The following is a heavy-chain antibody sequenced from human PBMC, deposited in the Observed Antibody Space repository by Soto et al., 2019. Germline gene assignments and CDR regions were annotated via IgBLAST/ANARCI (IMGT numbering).Heavy chain of an antibody. CDR2: IYPDDSDT. Sequence: GESLKISCNGSGYSFTSYWLGWGRQMPGKGLEWMVIIYPDDSDTRYSPSFQGQVTISAHKSISTAYLQWSSLKDSDTAMYYCARRFSEDYGDYYYYGMDVWGQVTTVTVSS. D-gene: IGHD4-17*01. V-gene: IGHV5-51*01. CDR1: GYSFTSYW. CDR3: ARRFSEDYGDYYYYGMDV. J-gene: IGHJ6*02.